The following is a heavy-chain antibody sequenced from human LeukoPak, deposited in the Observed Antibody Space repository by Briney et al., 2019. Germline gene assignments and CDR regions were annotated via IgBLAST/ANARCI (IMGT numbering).Heavy chain of an antibody. V-gene: IGHV3-9*01. Sequence: GGSLRLSCAASGFNFEDYAMHWARQTPGKGLEWVSGISWNSDAIGYADSVRGRFTISRDNGKNSLYLQMRNLRPEDTAFYYCAKGLPYYDTSGYLLNEWGQGTLVTVSS. CDR3: AKGLPYYDTSGYLLNE. J-gene: IGHJ4*02. CDR1: GFNFEDYA. D-gene: IGHD3-22*01. CDR2: ISWNSDAI.